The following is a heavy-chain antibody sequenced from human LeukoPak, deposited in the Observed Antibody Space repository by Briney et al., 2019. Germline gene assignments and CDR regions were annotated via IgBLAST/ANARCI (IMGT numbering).Heavy chain of an antibody. Sequence: PGGSLRLSCASSGFTFNNYAMTWVRQAPGKGLEWVSSITASGGSTYCADSVKGRFTISRDNSKNTLYLQMSSLRAEYTAVYYCGRDYPTSGIVTIFDCCGQGTLVTVSS. CDR3: GRDYPTSGIVTIFDC. D-gene: IGHD1-1*01. J-gene: IGHJ4*02. CDR1: GFTFNNYA. CDR2: ITASGGST. V-gene: IGHV3-23*01.